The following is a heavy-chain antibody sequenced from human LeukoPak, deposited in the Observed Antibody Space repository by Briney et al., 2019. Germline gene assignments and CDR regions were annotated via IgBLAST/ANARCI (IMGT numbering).Heavy chain of an antibody. V-gene: IGHV1-8*01. Sequence: ASVKVSRKASGYTFTSYDINWVRQATGQGLEWMGWVNPNSGNTGYAQKFQGRVTMTRNTSISTAYMELSSLRSEDTAVYYCARGAGEQQLVGEGFDYWGQGTLVTVSS. J-gene: IGHJ4*02. D-gene: IGHD6-13*01. CDR2: VNPNSGNT. CDR3: ARGAGEQQLVGEGFDY. CDR1: GYTFTSYD.